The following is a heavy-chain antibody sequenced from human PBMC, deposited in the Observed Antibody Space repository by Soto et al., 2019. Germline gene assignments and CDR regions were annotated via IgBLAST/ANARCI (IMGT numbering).Heavy chain of an antibody. J-gene: IGHJ5*02. CDR1: GFTFTSYW. CDR3: TRSITGYSYADT. V-gene: IGHV3-74*01. Sequence: EVQLMECGGGLVQPGGSLRLSCAASGFTFTSYWMHWVRQAPGKGLVWVSRINSDGSSTVYVDSVKGRFTISRDNAKNTLYLQMNSLRAEDTAVYYCTRSITGYSYADTWGQGTLVTVSS. CDR2: INSDGSST. D-gene: IGHD5-18*01.